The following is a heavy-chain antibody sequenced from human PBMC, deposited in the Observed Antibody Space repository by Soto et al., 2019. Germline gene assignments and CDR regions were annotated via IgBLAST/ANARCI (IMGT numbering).Heavy chain of an antibody. Sequence: ASVKVSCKASGYTFTGYYMHWVRQAPGQRLEWMGWINPNSGGTNYAQKFQGWVTMTRDTSISTAYMELSRLRSDDTAVYYCARAEIDFWSGYIVGGMDVWGQGTTVTVSS. CDR2: INPNSGGT. V-gene: IGHV1-2*04. CDR1: GYTFTGYY. J-gene: IGHJ6*02. CDR3: ARAEIDFWSGYIVGGMDV. D-gene: IGHD3-3*01.